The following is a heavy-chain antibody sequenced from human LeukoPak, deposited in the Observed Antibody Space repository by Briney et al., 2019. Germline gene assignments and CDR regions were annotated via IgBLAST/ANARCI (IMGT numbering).Heavy chain of an antibody. V-gene: IGHV3-33*06. CDR2: IWYDGSNK. J-gene: IGHJ4*02. CDR3: AKDLIAAAGTPNLDY. CDR1: GFTFSSYG. Sequence: GRSLRLSCAASGFTFSSYGMHWVRQAPGKGLEWVAVIWYDGSNKYYADSVKGRFTISRDNSKNTLYLQMNSLRAEDTAVYYCAKDLIAAAGTPNLDYWGQGTLVTVSS. D-gene: IGHD6-13*01.